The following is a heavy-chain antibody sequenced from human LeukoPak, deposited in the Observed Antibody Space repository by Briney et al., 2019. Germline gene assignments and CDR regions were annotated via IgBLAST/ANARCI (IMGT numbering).Heavy chain of an antibody. V-gene: IGHV3-21*01. Sequence: GGSLRHSCAAPGFTFSSYSMNWVRQAPGKGLEWVSSISSSSSYIYYADSEKDRFTSSRDHAKNPLYLQTNSLRAEDTAVYYCARDKQRPYYYMDVWGKGTTVSISS. CDR3: ARDKQRPYYYMDV. J-gene: IGHJ6*03. CDR2: ISSSSSYI. CDR1: GFTFSSYS. D-gene: IGHD6-25*01.